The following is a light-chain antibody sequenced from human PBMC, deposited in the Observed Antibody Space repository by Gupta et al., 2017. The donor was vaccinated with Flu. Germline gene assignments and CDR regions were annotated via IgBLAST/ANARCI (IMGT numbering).Light chain of an antibody. CDR1: NSDIDFYDL. Sequence: SVLPQPASVSGSPGQSITISCTATNSDIDFYDLVSWYQHHPGKAPKLIIYEGTKRPSGIPNRFSGSTSGTTASLTISGLQAEDEADYHCCSYASGALYVFGSGTKVTVL. CDR3: CSYASGALYV. J-gene: IGLJ1*01. CDR2: EGT. V-gene: IGLV2-23*01.